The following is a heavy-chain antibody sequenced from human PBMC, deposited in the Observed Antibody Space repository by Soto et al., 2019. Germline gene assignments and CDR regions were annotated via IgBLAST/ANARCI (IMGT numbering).Heavy chain of an antibody. V-gene: IGHV4-4*07. CDR3: ARDIGSYAYGEGY. D-gene: IGHD3-10*01. Sequence: SETLSLTCSVSGGSINSHWWSWIRQPAGKGLEWIGRVYSSGTTDYNHSLNSRATLSVETSKNQFSLKLSSLTAADTAVYYCARDIGSYAYGEGYWGQGIQVTVSS. J-gene: IGHJ4*02. CDR1: GGSINSHW. CDR2: VYSSGTT.